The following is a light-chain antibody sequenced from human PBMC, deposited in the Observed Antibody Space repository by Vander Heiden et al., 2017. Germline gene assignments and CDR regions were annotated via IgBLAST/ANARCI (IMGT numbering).Light chain of an antibody. CDR3: QQHYNLPPLT. V-gene: IGKV1-33*01. J-gene: IGKJ5*01. Sequence: DIQMTQSPSSLSASVGDRVTITCQASQDISNYLNWYQQKPGKAPKLLIYDASNLETGVPSRFSGSRYETYFTFTISIRQPEDIAPYYCQQHYNLPPLTFGQGTRLEIK. CDR1: QDISNY. CDR2: DAS.